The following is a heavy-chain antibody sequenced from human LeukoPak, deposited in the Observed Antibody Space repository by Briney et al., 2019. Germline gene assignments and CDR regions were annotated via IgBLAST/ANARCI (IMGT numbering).Heavy chain of an antibody. CDR2: IYHSGST. CDR3: ARVGLGALGY. J-gene: IGHJ4*02. CDR1: GGSISTNNW. V-gene: IGHV4-4*02. D-gene: IGHD1-26*01. Sequence: SGTLSLTCAVSGGSISTNNWWSWVRQPPGKGLEWIGEIYHSGSTNYNPSPKSRVTISIDKSKNQFSLRLSSVTAADTAVYYCARVGLGALGYWGQGTLVTVSS.